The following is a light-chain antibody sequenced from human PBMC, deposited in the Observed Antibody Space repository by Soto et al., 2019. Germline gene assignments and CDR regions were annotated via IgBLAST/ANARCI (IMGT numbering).Light chain of an antibody. CDR2: DAC. Sequence: IYMPPSPSTLSVCEEDTSSITALASQSISSWLAWYQQKPGKAPNLLIYDACSLESGVPSRFSGSGSGTEFTLTISSLQPDDFATYYCQQYNSHSQTFGQGTKVDIK. J-gene: IGKJ1*01. CDR3: QQYNSHSQT. V-gene: IGKV1-5*01. CDR1: QSISSW.